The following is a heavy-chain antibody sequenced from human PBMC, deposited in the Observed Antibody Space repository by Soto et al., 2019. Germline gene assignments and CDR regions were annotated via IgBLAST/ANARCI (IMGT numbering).Heavy chain of an antibody. J-gene: IGHJ4*02. CDR2: IYYSGST. D-gene: IGHD3-3*01. CDR1: GGNISSYY. Sequence: SETMSLTCTVSGGNISSYYWSWIRKHPGKGLEWIGYIYYSGSTNYNPSLKSRVTISVDTSKNQFSLKLSSVTAADTAVYYCARVRNTIVGHYFDYWGQGTLVTVSS. V-gene: IGHV4-59*08. CDR3: ARVRNTIVGHYFDY.